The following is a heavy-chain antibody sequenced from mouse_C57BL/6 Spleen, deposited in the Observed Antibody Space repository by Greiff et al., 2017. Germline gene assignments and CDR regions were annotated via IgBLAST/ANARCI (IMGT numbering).Heavy chain of an antibody. CDR3: ARSGVNYPYYAMDY. CDR1: GYTFTSYT. V-gene: IGHV1-4*01. CDR2: INPSSGYT. Sequence: QVQLQQSGAELARPGASVKMSCKASGYTFTSYTMHWVKQRPGQGLEWIGYINPSSGYTKYNQKFKDKATLTAAKSSSTAYMQLSSLTSEDSAVYYCARSGVNYPYYAMDYWGQGTSVTVSS. J-gene: IGHJ4*01. D-gene: IGHD2-1*01.